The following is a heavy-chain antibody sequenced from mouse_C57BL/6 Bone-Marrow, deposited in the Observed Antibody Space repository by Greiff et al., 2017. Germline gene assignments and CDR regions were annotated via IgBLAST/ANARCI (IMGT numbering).Heavy chain of an antibody. V-gene: IGHV1-77*01. CDR1: GYTFTDYY. CDR2: IGPGSGST. D-gene: IGHD2-5*01. Sequence: VQLQQSGAELVKPGASVKISCKASGYTFTDYYINWVKQRPGQGLEWIGKIGPGSGSTYYNEKFKGKATLTADKSSSAAYMQLSSLTSEDSAVYFCASYSNYGFDAMDYWGQGTSVTVSS. CDR3: ASYSNYGFDAMDY. J-gene: IGHJ4*01.